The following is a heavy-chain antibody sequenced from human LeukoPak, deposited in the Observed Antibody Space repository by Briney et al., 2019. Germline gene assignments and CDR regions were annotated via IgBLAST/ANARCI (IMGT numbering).Heavy chain of an antibody. CDR3: ARAPHYYYYGMDV. CDR1: GFTFSSYS. V-gene: IGHV3-21*04. CDR2: ISSSSSYI. J-gene: IGHJ6*02. Sequence: PGGSLRLSCAASGFTFSSYSMNWVRQAPGKGLEWVSSISSSSSYIYYADSVKGRFTISRDNSKNTLYLQMNSLRAEDTAVYYCARAPHYYYYGMDVWGQGTTVTVSS.